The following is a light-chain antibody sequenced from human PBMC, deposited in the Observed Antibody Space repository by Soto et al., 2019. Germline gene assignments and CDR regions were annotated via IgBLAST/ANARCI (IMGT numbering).Light chain of an antibody. CDR1: PSVSSN. CDR2: DAF. V-gene: IGKV3-15*01. Sequence: EIVMTQSPATLSVSPGERATLSCRASPSVSSNLAWYQQKPGQAPRLLIYDAFTRATGIPARFSGRGSGTEFTLTISSLQSEDFAVYYCQQDNNWPPMYTFGQGTKLEIK. J-gene: IGKJ2*01. CDR3: QQDNNWPPMYT.